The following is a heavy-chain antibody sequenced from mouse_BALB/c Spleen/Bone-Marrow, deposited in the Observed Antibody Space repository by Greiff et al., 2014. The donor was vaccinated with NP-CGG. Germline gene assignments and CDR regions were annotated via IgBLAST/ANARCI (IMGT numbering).Heavy chain of an antibody. CDR1: GFTFSSYW. Sequence: DVKLVESGGGLVQPGGSMKLSCVASGFTFSSYWMNWVRQSPEKGLEWVAEIRLKSNNYETHYAESVKGRFTISRDDSKSSVYLQMNNLRGEDTGIYFCTVPFGPGFDYWGQGTTLTVSS. CDR3: TVPFGPGFDY. CDR2: IRLKSNNYET. J-gene: IGHJ2*01. V-gene: IGHV6-6*02.